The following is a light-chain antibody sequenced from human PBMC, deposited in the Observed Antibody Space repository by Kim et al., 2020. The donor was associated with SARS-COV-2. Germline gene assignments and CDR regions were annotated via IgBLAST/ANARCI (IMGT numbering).Light chain of an antibody. CDR3: QAWDSSTHNYV. V-gene: IGLV3-1*01. CDR1: KLGDKS. J-gene: IGLJ1*01. CDR2: QDN. Sequence: PGQTASITSSGSKLGDKSVSWYQQRPGQSPVVVFYQDNPRPSGIPERFSGSNSENTATLTISGTQAMDEADYYCQAWDSSTHNYVFGAGTKVTVL.